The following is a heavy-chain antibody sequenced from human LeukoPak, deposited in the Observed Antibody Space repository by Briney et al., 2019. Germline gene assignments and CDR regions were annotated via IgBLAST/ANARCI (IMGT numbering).Heavy chain of an antibody. Sequence: GESLKISCKGSGYSFTNYWIGWVRQMPGKGLEWMGIIYPGDSDTRYSPSFQGQVTISADKSISTAYLQWSSLKASDTAIYYCARIPDSTGYYSAFDIWGQGTMVTVSS. CDR3: ARIPDSTGYYSAFDI. CDR1: GYSFTNYW. D-gene: IGHD3-22*01. V-gene: IGHV5-51*01. J-gene: IGHJ3*02. CDR2: IYPGDSDT.